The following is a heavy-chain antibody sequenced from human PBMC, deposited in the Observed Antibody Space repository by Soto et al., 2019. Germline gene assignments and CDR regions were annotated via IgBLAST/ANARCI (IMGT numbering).Heavy chain of an antibody. CDR2: VYYSGST. Sequence: SETLSLTCGVYGGSFSGYYWSWIRQPPGKGLEWIGSVYYSGSTYYNPSLESRVTISVDKSKNQFSLKLMSLSAADTAVYYCGRLEGLATISYYFDYWGQGALVTVS. CDR3: GRLEGLATISYYFDY. J-gene: IGHJ4*02. V-gene: IGHV4-34*01. CDR1: GGSFSGYY. D-gene: IGHD3-9*01.